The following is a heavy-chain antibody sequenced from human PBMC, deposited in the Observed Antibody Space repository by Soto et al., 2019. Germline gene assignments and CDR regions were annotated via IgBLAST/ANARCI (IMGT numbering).Heavy chain of an antibody. CDR3: ARAEGYCSSTSCYGGWYFDL. CDR1: GGSISSYY. J-gene: IGHJ2*01. CDR2: IYYSGST. V-gene: IGHV4-59*12. D-gene: IGHD2-2*01. Sequence: PSETLSLTCTVSGGSISSYYWSWIRQPPGKGLAWIGYIYYSGSTNYNPSLKSRVTISVDRCKNQFSLKLSSVTAADTAVYYCARAEGYCSSTSCYGGWYFDLWGRGTLVTVSS.